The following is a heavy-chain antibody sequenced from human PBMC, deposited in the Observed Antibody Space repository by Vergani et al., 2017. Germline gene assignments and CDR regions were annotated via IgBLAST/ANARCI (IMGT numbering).Heavy chain of an antibody. V-gene: IGHV3-30-3*01. D-gene: IGHD2-15*01. CDR1: GFTFSSYA. CDR3: ARERQRLGGGNSFDY. CDR2: ISYDGSNK. Sequence: QVQLVESGGGVVQPGRSLRLSCAASGFTFSSYAMHWVRQAPGKGLEWVAVISYDGSNKYYADSVKGRFTISRDNSKNTLYLQMNSLRAEDTAVYYCARERQRLGGGNSFDYWGQGTLVTVSS. J-gene: IGHJ4*02.